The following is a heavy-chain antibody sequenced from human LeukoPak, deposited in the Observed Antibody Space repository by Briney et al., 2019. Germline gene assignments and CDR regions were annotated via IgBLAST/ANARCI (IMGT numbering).Heavy chain of an antibody. CDR3: ARRDSSSWYYYFDY. D-gene: IGHD6-13*01. V-gene: IGHV3-21*01. Sequence: GGSLRLSCAASGFTFSSYGMHWVRQAPGKGLEWVSSISSSSSYIYYADSVKGRFTISRDNAKNSLYLQMNSLRAEDTAVYYCARRDSSSWYYYFDYWGQGTLVTVSS. CDR1: GFTFSSYG. J-gene: IGHJ4*02. CDR2: ISSSSSYI.